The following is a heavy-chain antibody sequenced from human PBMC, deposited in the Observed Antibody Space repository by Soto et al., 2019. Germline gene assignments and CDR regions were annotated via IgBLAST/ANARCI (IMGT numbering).Heavy chain of an antibody. CDR2: IYSGGST. V-gene: IGHV3-53*02. CDR3: AKTYSSSSELDY. Sequence: EVQLVETGGGLIQPGGSLRLSCAASGFTVSSNYMSWVRQAPGKGLEWVSVIYSGGSTYYADSVKGRFTISRDNSKNTLYLQMNSLRAEDTAVYYCAKTYSSSSELDYWGQGTLVTVSS. D-gene: IGHD6-6*01. CDR1: GFTVSSNY. J-gene: IGHJ4*02.